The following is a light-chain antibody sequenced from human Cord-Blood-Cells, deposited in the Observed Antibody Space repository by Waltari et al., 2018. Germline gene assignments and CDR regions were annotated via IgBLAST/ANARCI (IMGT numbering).Light chain of an antibody. CDR3: QQYYSYPPWT. CDR1: QGISSY. CDR2: AAS. J-gene: IGKJ1*01. Sequence: IRMTQSPSSFSASTGDRVTITCRASQGISSYLAWYQQKPGKAPKLLIYAASTLQSGVPSRFSGSGSGTDFTLTISCLQSEDFATYYCQQYYSYPPWTFGQGTKVEIK. V-gene: IGKV1-8*01.